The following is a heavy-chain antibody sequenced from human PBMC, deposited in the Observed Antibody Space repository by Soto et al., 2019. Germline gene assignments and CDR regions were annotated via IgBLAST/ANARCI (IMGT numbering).Heavy chain of an antibody. V-gene: IGHV3-23*05. CDR1: GFTFSSYA. Sequence: GGSLRLSCAASGFTFSSYAMSWVRQAPGKGLEWVSVLYASDSTFYADSVEGRFTISRDNPKNTVYLQLNSLRAEDTAVYYCATTVTRLIAFDVWGQGTMVTVSS. CDR3: ATTVTRLIAFDV. CDR2: LYASDST. D-gene: IGHD4-17*01. J-gene: IGHJ3*01.